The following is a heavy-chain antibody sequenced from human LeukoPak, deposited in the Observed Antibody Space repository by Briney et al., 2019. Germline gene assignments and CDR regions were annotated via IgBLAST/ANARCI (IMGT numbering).Heavy chain of an antibody. Sequence: GGSLRLSCVASGFTFSSYAMDRVRQAPGKGLEWVSGISGSGGSTYYADSVKDRFTIFRDNTDNTLYLQMGSLRAEDTAVYYCAKRRVGYDNSPVDYWGRGTLVTVSS. CDR3: AKRRVGYDNSPVDY. CDR2: ISGSGGST. V-gene: IGHV3-23*01. J-gene: IGHJ4*02. CDR1: GFTFSSYA. D-gene: IGHD3-22*01.